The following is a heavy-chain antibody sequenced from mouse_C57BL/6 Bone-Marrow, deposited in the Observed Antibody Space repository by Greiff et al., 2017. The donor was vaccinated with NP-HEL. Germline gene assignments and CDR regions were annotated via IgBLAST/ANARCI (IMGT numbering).Heavy chain of an antibody. J-gene: IGHJ4*01. V-gene: IGHV2-2*01. CDR2: IWSGGST. CDR1: GFSLTSYG. Sequence: VQLQQSGPGLVQPSQSLSITCTVSGFSLTSYGVHWVRQSPGKGLEWLGVIWSGGSTDYNAAFLSRLSISKDNSTSQVFFKMNSLQADDTAIYYCARRGITTVDGYAMDYWGQGTSVTVSS. CDR3: ARRGITTVDGYAMDY. D-gene: IGHD1-1*01.